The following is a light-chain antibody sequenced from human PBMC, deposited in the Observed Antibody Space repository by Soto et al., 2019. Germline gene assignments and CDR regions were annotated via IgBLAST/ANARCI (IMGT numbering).Light chain of an antibody. J-gene: IGKJ1*01. CDR2: DAS. CDR3: QQYNSYSQT. V-gene: IGKV1-5*01. CDR1: QSISSW. Sequence: DIQMTLSPSSLSAYVRDRVTITCRASQSISSWLAWYQQKPGKAPKLLIYDASSLESGVPSRFSGSGSGTEFTLTISSLQPDDFATYYCQQYNSYSQTFGQGTKVDI.